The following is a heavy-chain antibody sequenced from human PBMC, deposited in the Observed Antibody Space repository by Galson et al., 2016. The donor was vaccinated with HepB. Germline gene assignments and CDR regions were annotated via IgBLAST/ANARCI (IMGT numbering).Heavy chain of an antibody. CDR3: ARGRGGGTSWYLGYS. V-gene: IGHV3-23*01. CDR2: ISPSGGVA. J-gene: IGHJ4*02. D-gene: IGHD6-13*01. Sequence: SLRLSCAASGFTFSSDVMSWVHQAPGKGLEWVSDISPSGGVAYYADSVEGRFTTSRDNSKNILFLHMNSLSPDDTAKYYCARGRGGGTSWYLGYSWGQGTLVIVSS. CDR1: GFTFSSDV.